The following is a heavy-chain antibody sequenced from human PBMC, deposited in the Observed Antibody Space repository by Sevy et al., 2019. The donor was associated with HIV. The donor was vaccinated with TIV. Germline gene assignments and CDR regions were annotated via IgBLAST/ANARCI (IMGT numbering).Heavy chain of an antibody. CDR3: AKAPPGHCSSWSCPRAYYYYGMDV. V-gene: IGHV3-23*01. J-gene: IGHJ6*02. Sequence: GGSLRLSCAASGFTFSSYAMNWVRQAPGKGLEWVSAISGRGGSTYYADSVEGRFTISRDNSKNTLYLQMNSLRAEDTAVYYCAKAPPGHCSSWSCPRAYYYYGMDVWGQGTTVTVSS. D-gene: IGHD2-15*01. CDR1: GFTFSSYA. CDR2: ISGRGGST.